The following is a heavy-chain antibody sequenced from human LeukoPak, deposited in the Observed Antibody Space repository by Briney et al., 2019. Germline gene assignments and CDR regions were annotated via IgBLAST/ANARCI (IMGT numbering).Heavy chain of an antibody. Sequence: GESLKISCKGSGYSFTNYWIAWVRQMPGKGLELIGIIYPGDSDTRYSPSIQGQVTISADKSISTAFLQWSSLKASDTAMYYCARQGVTIFVGGMDVWGQGTTVTVSS. J-gene: IGHJ6*02. CDR1: GYSFTNYW. CDR2: IYPGDSDT. CDR3: ARQGVTIFVGGMDV. D-gene: IGHD3-3*01. V-gene: IGHV5-51*01.